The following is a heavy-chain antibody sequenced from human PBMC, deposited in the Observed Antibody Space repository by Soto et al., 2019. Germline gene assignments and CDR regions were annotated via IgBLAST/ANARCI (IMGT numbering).Heavy chain of an antibody. CDR1: GYTFRSQG. J-gene: IGHJ6*03. V-gene: IGHV1-18*01. CDR2: IRVYNGKT. D-gene: IGHD2-21*01. Sequence: QVHLVQSGTEVKKPGASVQVSCKTSGYTFRSQGITWVRQAPGQGLEWMGCIRVYNGKTYYEESLQGRVTMTPDTSTSTAYMELRNLRSDDTAVYYCATSIYSTSWFGHYNMDVCGQGTTVTVSS. CDR3: ATSIYSTSWFGHYNMDV.